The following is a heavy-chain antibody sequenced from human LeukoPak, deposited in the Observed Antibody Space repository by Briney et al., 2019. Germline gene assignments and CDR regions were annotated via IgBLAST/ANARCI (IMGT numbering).Heavy chain of an antibody. V-gene: IGHV4-39*01. D-gene: IGHD4-17*01. CDR2: IYYSGST. CDR3: ARRGTVTTGGYFDY. J-gene: IGHJ4*02. CDR1: GGSISSSSYY. Sequence: PSETLSLTCTVSGGSISSSSYYWGWIRQPPGKGLEWIGSIYYSGSTYYNPSLKSRVTISVDTSKNQFSLKLSSVTAADTAVYYCARRGTVTTGGYFDYWGQETLVTVSS.